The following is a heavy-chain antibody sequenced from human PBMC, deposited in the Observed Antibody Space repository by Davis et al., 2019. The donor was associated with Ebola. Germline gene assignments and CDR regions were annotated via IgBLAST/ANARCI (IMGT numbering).Heavy chain of an antibody. CDR3: ARDGDNYSYFDY. J-gene: IGHJ4*02. V-gene: IGHV4-59*11. Sequence: MPSETLSLTCTVSGGSISSHYWSWIRQPPGRGLEWIGYIYYSGSTNYNPSLKSRVTISIDTSKNQLSLKLSSVTAADTAVYYCARDGDNYSYFDYWGQGTLVTVSS. CDR1: GGSISSHY. CDR2: IYYSGST. D-gene: IGHD5-24*01.